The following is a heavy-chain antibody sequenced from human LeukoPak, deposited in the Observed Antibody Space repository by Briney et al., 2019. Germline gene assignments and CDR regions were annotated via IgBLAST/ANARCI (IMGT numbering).Heavy chain of an antibody. J-gene: IGHJ4*02. V-gene: IGHV3-23*01. D-gene: IGHD3-10*01. CDR1: GFTFSDYA. Sequence: GGSLRLSCAASGFTFSDYALGWVRQAPGRGLEWVATLSGSGAGTYYSDSVQGRFTISRDNSKRTLFLQMNSLRAEDTAVYYCAKDREKYYYGSEGYFDYWGQGTLVTVSS. CDR2: LSGSGAGT. CDR3: AKDREKYYYGSEGYFDY.